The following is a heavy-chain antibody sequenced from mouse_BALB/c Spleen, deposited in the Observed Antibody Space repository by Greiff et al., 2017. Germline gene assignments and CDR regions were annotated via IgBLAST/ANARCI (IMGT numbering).Heavy chain of an antibody. D-gene: IGHD1-1*01. CDR1: GDSITSGY. CDR2: ISYSGST. Sequence: EVQLQQSGPSLVKPSQTLSLTCSVTGDSITSGYWNWIRKFPGNKLEYMGYISYSGSTYYNPSLKSRISITRDTSKNQYYLQLNSVTTEDTATYYCARRSSYVWYYAMDYWGQGTSVTVSS. CDR3: ARRSSYVWYYAMDY. J-gene: IGHJ4*01. V-gene: IGHV3-8*02.